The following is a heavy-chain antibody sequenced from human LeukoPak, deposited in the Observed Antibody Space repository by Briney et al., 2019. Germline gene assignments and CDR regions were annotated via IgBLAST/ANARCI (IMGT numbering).Heavy chain of an antibody. D-gene: IGHD6-13*01. CDR2: IRSKAYGGTT. CDR1: GFTFGDYA. CDR3: SRNTKARAAAGTDY. Sequence: GRSLRLSCTASGFTFGDYAMSWVRQAPGKGLEWVGFIRSKAYGGTTEYAASVKGRFTISRDDSKSIAYLQMNSLKTEDTAVYYCSRNTKARAAAGTDYWGQGNLVTVSS. V-gene: IGHV3-49*04. J-gene: IGHJ4*02.